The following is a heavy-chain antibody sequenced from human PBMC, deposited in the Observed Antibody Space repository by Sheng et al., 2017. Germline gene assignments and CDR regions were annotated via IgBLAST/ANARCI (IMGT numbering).Heavy chain of an antibody. D-gene: IGHD1-26*01. V-gene: IGHV3-23*04. CDR2: ISGSGGGT. CDR1: GDSGFTFDKYG. J-gene: IGHJ3*02. Sequence: EVQLVESGGNLVQPGGTLRLSCAASGDSGFTFDKYGMSWVRQAPGKGLEWVSGISGSGGGTSYADSVKGRFTISRDNSKNTLHLQMNSLRAEDTALYYCAKKGIVEAKWLGAFDIWGQGTMVTVSS. CDR3: AKKGIVEAKWLGAFDI.